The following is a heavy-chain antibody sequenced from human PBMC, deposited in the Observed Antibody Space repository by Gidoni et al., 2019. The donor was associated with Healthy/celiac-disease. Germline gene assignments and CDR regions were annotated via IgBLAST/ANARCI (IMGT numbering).Heavy chain of an antibody. Sequence: QVQLVESGDGVVQPGRSQRLYCAAYGLTFRSCGLHWGRQAPGKWLEWVAVISYDGSNKYYAYSVKGRFTISRDKSKNTLYLQRNSLRAEDTAVYYCAKGAIAAAGYYYYYGMDVWGQGTTVTVSS. D-gene: IGHD6-13*01. CDR2: ISYDGSNK. CDR1: GLTFRSCG. V-gene: IGHV3-30*18. CDR3: AKGAIAAAGYYYYYGMDV. J-gene: IGHJ6*02.